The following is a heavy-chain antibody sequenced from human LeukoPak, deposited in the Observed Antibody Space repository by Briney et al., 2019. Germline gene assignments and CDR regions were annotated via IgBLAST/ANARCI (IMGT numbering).Heavy chain of an antibody. J-gene: IGHJ4*02. CDR1: GGSFSGYY. CDR2: INHSGST. CDR3: ARGRYFSGINYYYDF. Sequence: SETLSLTCAVYGGSFSGYYWSWIRQPPGKGLEWIGEINHSGSTNYNPSLKSRVTISVDTSKKQFSLKLSSVTAADTAVYYCARGRYFSGINYYYDFWGQGTLVTVSS. D-gene: IGHD2-15*01. V-gene: IGHV4-34*01.